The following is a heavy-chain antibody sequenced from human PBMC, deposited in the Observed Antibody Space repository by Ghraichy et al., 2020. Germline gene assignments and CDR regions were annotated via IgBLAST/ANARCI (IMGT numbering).Heavy chain of an antibody. D-gene: IGHD5-12*01. CDR3: ASAGSRYSGYPLDH. V-gene: IGHV3-53*01. CDR2: IYSGFST. Sequence: GGSLRLSCTASGFIVSNNYMSWVRQAPGKGLEWVSVIYSGFSTYYADSVKGRFTISRDNSKNTLYLQMNSLRAEDTAVYYCASAGSRYSGYPLDHWGQGTLVSVSS. J-gene: IGHJ4*02. CDR1: GFIVSNNY.